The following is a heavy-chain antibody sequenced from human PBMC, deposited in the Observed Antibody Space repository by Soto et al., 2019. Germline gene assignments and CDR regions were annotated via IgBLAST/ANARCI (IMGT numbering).Heavy chain of an antibody. V-gene: IGHV1-18*01. CDR1: GYTFASYA. CDR2: ISAYNGNT. Sequence: QVQLVQSGAEVKKPGASVKVSCKASGYTFASYAISWMRQAPGQGLEWMGWISAYNGNTNYAQKLKGRVTMTTDTSTSPAYMELRSLSSDDTAVYYCARDPPPPDYWGQGTLVTGSS. J-gene: IGHJ4*02. CDR3: ARDPPPPDY.